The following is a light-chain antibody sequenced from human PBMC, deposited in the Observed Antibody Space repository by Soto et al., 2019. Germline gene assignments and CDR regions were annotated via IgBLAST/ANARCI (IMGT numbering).Light chain of an antibody. Sequence: DIQMTQSPSAMSASVGDRVTISCRASQDIGNHLAWFQQKPGKVPQRLIYAASSLQTGVPSRFSGSGSGTDFTLTISSLQSEDFAVYYCQQNNNWPPITFGQGTRLEIK. CDR2: AAS. V-gene: IGKV1-17*03. CDR3: QQNNNWPPIT. CDR1: QDIGNH. J-gene: IGKJ5*01.